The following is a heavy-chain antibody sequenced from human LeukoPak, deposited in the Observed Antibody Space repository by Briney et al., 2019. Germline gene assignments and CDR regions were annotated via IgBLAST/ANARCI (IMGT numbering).Heavy chain of an antibody. CDR3: ASVRVIDWGSSYFDY. D-gene: IGHD3-9*01. CDR1: GDSISNSNW. Sequence: PSGTLSLTCAVSGDSISNSNWWSWVRQPPGKGLEWIGYIFHTGRTNYNTSLKSRVTISVDKSKNQFSLRLISVTAADTAVYFCASVRVIDWGSSYFDYWGQGNLVTVSS. V-gene: IGHV4-4*02. J-gene: IGHJ4*02. CDR2: IFHTGRT.